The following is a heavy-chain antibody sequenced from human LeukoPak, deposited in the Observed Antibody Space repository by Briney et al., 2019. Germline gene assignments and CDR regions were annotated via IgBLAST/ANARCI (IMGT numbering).Heavy chain of an antibody. J-gene: IGHJ4*02. CDR1: GFTFDDYA. D-gene: IGHD2-15*01. CDR2: ISWNSGSI. Sequence: GGSLRLSCAASGFTFDDYAMPGVRQAPGKGLEWVSGISWNSGSIGYADSVKGRFTISRDNAKNSLYLQMNSLRAEDTALYYCAKDRVYCSGGSCYSLFDYWGQGTLVTVSS. CDR3: AKDRVYCSGGSCYSLFDY. V-gene: IGHV3-9*01.